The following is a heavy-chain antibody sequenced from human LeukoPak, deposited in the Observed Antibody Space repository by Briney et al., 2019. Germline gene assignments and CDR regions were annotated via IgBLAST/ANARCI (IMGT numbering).Heavy chain of an antibody. V-gene: IGHV3-30*02. CDR3: ARDYSIAAAGTFDY. Sequence: GGSLRLSCAASGFTFSSYGMHWVRQAPGKGLEWVAFIRFDGSNKYYADSVKGRFTISRDNAKNTLYLQMNSLRAEDTAVYYCARDYSIAAAGTFDYWGQGTLVTVSS. D-gene: IGHD6-13*01. CDR1: GFTFSSYG. CDR2: IRFDGSNK. J-gene: IGHJ4*02.